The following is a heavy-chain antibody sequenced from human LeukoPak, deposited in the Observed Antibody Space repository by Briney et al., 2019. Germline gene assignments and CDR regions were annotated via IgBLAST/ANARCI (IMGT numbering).Heavy chain of an antibody. V-gene: IGHV3-21*01. CDR1: GFTFSSYS. D-gene: IGHD3-10*01. J-gene: IGHJ4*02. CDR3: ARAGDPGY. CDR2: ISSSGTYI. Sequence: GGSLRLSCAASGFTFSSYSMNWVRQAPGKGLEWVSSISSSGTYIDYADSVKGRITISRDNAKNSLFLQMHSLRAVDTAVYYCARAGDPGYWGQGTLVTVSS.